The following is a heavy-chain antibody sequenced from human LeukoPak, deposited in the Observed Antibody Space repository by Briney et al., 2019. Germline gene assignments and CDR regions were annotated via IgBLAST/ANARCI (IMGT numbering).Heavy chain of an antibody. Sequence: PSETLSLTCTVSGGSIIGYYWTWIRQPPGKGLEWIGYIYTSGSTNYNPSLKSRVTISVDMSKNQFSLQLSSVTAADTAVYYCARQSCSSNSCPHRNVFDIWGQGTVVTVSS. D-gene: IGHD2-2*01. J-gene: IGHJ3*02. CDR3: ARQSCSSNSCPHRNVFDI. CDR1: GGSIIGYY. CDR2: IYTSGST. V-gene: IGHV4-4*09.